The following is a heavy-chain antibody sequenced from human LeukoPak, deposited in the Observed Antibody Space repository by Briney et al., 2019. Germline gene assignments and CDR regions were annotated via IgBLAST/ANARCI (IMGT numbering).Heavy chain of an antibody. V-gene: IGHV4-38-2*02. D-gene: IGHD3-16*02. Sequence: SETLSLTCTVSGYSISSGYYWGWIRQPPGKGLEWIANIYHSRNTYYNPSLKSRVTISVDTSKNQFSLKLSSVTAADTAVYYCARRMGHDYVWGSYRLDYWGQGTLVTVSS. CDR1: GYSISSGYY. J-gene: IGHJ4*02. CDR2: IYHSRNT. CDR3: ARRMGHDYVWGSYRLDY.